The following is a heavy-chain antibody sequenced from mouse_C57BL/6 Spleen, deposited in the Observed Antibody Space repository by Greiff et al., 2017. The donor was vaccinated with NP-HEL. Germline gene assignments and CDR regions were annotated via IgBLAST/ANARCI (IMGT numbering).Heavy chain of an antibody. Sequence: EVHLVESGPVLVKPGASVKMSCKASGYTFTDYYMNWVKQSHGKSLEWIGVINPYNGGTSYNQKFKGKATLTVAKSSSTAYMELNSLTSEDSAVYYCARRNSGEYFDVWGTGTTVTVSS. CDR3: ARRNSGEYFDV. CDR2: INPYNGGT. D-gene: IGHD4-1*01. V-gene: IGHV1-19*01. CDR1: GYTFTDYY. J-gene: IGHJ1*03.